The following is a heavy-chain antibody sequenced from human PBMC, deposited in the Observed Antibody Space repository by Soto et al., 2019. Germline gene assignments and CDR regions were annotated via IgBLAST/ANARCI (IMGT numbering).Heavy chain of an antibody. CDR2: IYHSGST. Sequence: PSETLSLTCAVSGGSISSGGYSWSWIRQPPGKGLEWIGYIYHSGSTYYNPSLKSRVTISVDRSRNQFSLKLSSVTAADTAVYYCARCGLDYGMDVWGQGTTVTVSS. CDR1: GGSISSGGYS. J-gene: IGHJ6*02. V-gene: IGHV4-30-2*01. D-gene: IGHD3-16*01. CDR3: ARCGLDYGMDV.